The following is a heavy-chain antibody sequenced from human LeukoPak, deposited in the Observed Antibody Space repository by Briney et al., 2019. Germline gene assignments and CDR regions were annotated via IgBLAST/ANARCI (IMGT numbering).Heavy chain of an antibody. Sequence: SETLSLTCAVYGGSFSGYYWSWIRQPPGKGLEWIGEIYHSGSTNYNPSLKSRVTISVDKSKNQFSLKLSSVTAADTAVYYCAREGCSGGSCYSAAIDYWGQGTLVTVSS. J-gene: IGHJ4*02. CDR2: IYHSGST. V-gene: IGHV4-34*01. CDR3: AREGCSGGSCYSAAIDY. D-gene: IGHD2-15*01. CDR1: GGSFSGYY.